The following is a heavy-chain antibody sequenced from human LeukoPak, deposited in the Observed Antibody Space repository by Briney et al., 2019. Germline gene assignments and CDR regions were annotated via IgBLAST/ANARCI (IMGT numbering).Heavy chain of an antibody. D-gene: IGHD3-22*01. Sequence: GESLKISCKGSGYSFTSYWIGWVRQMPGKGLEWMGIIYPGDSDTRYSPSFQGQVTISADKPISTAYLQWSSLKASDTAMYYCARSNYYYDSSGYYNHFDYWGQGTLVTVSS. CDR1: GYSFTSYW. J-gene: IGHJ4*02. CDR2: IYPGDSDT. V-gene: IGHV5-51*04. CDR3: ARSNYYYDSSGYYNHFDY.